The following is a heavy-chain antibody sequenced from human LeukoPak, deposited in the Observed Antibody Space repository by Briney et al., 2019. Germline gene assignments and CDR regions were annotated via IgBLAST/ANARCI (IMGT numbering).Heavy chain of an antibody. V-gene: IGHV4-4*02. CDR3: AREEYYYDSSGYPPLGY. CDR1: GGSISSSNW. J-gene: IGHJ4*02. CDR2: IYHSGST. Sequence: SGTLSLTCAVSGGSISSSNWWSWVRQPPGKGLEWIGEIYHSGSTNYNPSLKSRVTISVDKSKNQFSLKLSSVTAADTAVCYCAREEYYYDSSGYPPLGYWGQGTLVTVSS. D-gene: IGHD3-22*01.